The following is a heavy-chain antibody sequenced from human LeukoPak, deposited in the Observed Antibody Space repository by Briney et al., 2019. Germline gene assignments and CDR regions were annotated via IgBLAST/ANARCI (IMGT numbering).Heavy chain of an antibody. D-gene: IGHD3-10*01. CDR2: ISTTGSAI. CDR3: ARGPGYYGSGTYAFDI. V-gene: IGHV3-48*01. J-gene: IGHJ3*02. Sequence: GGSLRLSCAASGFTFSSYSMNWVRQAPGTGLEWVSYISTTGSAIYYADSVKGRFTISRDNARNSLYLQMNSLRAEDTAVYYCARGPGYYGSGTYAFDIWGQGTMVTVSS. CDR1: GFTFSSYS.